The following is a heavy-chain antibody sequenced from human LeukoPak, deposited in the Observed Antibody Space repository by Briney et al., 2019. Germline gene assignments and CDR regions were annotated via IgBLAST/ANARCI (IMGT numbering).Heavy chain of an antibody. V-gene: IGHV4-61*02. CDR1: GGSISSGSYY. CDR3: ARWGIAAAGTLGYMDV. CDR2: IYTSGST. Sequence: SQTLSLTXTVSGGSISSGSYYWSWIRQPAGKGLEWIGRIYTSGSTNYNPSLKSRVTISVDTSKNQFSLKLSSVTAADTAVYYCARWGIAAAGTLGYMDVWGKGITVTVSS. D-gene: IGHD6-13*01. J-gene: IGHJ6*03.